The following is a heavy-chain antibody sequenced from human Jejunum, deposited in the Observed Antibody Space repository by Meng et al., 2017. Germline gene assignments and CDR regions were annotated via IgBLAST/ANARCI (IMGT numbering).Heavy chain of an antibody. V-gene: IGHV3-23*01. CDR1: GFTFSNSA. CDR2: ISGSVGSI. CDR3: AKLVYY. J-gene: IGHJ4*01. D-gene: IGHD2-8*01. Sequence: GESLKISCAASGFTFSNSAMSWVRQAPGKGLEWVSVISGSVGSIYYADSVKGRFTISRDISKNTLYLQMDSLRAEDTAVYYCAKLVYYWGQGTLVTGAS.